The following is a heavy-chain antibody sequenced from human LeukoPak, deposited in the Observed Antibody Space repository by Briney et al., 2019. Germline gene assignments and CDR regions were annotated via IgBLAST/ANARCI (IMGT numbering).Heavy chain of an antibody. CDR1: GYPFSGSD. Sequence: GRSLRLSCAASGYPFSGSDIHGVRQAPGKGLERVAFVSHEGRGKFYAESVKGRFGISRDNSNSTTYLQMNGLRADGTAVYYCAKTTGGWPRFFDHWGQGTLVAVSS. J-gene: IGHJ4*02. CDR3: AKTTGGWPRFFDH. D-gene: IGHD6-19*01. V-gene: IGHV3-30*18. CDR2: VSHEGRGK.